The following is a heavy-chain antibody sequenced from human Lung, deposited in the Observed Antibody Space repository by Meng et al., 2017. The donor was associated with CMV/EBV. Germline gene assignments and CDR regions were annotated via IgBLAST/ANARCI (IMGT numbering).Heavy chain of an antibody. Sequence: GGSLRLXCIASGYIFSSHWMTWVRQAPGKGLEWVANIKPDGSETFYLDSVRGRFTISRDNARNSLYLQMNILSAEDTAVYYCARPHSGDYLFPSYYFEFWGQGTLVTVSS. D-gene: IGHD4-17*01. CDR2: IKPDGSET. CDR3: ARPHSGDYLFPSYYFEF. CDR1: GYIFSSHW. J-gene: IGHJ4*02. V-gene: IGHV3-7*01.